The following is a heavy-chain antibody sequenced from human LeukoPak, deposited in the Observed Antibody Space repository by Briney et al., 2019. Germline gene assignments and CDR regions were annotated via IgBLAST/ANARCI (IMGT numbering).Heavy chain of an antibody. J-gene: IGHJ4*02. Sequence: GSLRLSCAPSGFTFSRYSMYWVRQALRKGLEWVSSISSSSSYIYSADSVKGRFTISRDNAKNSLYLQMNSLRAEDTAVYYCASGGDIVLVPAAFDYWGQGTLVTVSS. V-gene: IGHV3-21*01. D-gene: IGHD2-2*01. CDR2: ISSSSSYI. CDR1: GFTFSRYS. CDR3: ASGGDIVLVPAAFDY.